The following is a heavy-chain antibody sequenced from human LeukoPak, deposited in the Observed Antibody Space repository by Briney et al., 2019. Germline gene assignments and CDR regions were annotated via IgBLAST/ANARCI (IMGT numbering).Heavy chain of an antibody. CDR2: ISYDGSNK. V-gene: IGHV3-30*18. CDR1: GFTFSSYG. D-gene: IGHD6-13*01. Sequence: PGESLRLSCAASGFTFSSYGMHWVRQAPGRGLEWVAVISYDGSNKYYADSVKGRFTISRDNSKNTLYLQMNSLRAEDTAVYYCAKGQQQLVPMGYYFDYWGQGTLVTVSS. CDR3: AKGQQQLVPMGYYFDY. J-gene: IGHJ4*02.